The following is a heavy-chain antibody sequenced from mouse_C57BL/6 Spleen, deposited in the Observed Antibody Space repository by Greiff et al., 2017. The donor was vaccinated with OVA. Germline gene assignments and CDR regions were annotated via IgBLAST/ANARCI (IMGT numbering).Heavy chain of an antibody. CDR2: INPNNGGT. Sequence: VQLQQSGPELVKPGASVKISCKASGYTFTDYYMNWVKQSHGKSLEWIGDINPNNGGTSYNQKFKGKATLTVDTSSSTAYMELRSLTSEDSAVYYCARSNYNYFDYWGQGTTLTVSS. J-gene: IGHJ2*01. V-gene: IGHV1-26*01. D-gene: IGHD2-12*01. CDR1: GYTFTDYY. CDR3: ARSNYNYFDY.